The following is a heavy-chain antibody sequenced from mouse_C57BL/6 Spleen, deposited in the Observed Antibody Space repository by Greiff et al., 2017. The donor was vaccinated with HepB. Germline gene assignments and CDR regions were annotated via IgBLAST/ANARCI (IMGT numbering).Heavy chain of an antibody. J-gene: IGHJ1*03. CDR1: GYTFTSYW. CDR2: IDPSDSYT. D-gene: IGHD1-1*01. CDR3: ARYPASYGGYFDV. Sequence: QVQLQQPGAELVKPGASVKLSCKASGYTFTSYWMQWVKQRPGQGLEWIGEIDPSDSYTNYNQKFKGKATLTVDTSSSTAYMQLSSLTSEDSAVYYCARYPASYGGYFDVWGTGTTVTVSS. V-gene: IGHV1-50*01.